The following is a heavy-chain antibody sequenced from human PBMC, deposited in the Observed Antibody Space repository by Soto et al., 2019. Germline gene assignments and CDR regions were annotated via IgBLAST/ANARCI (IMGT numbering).Heavy chain of an antibody. CDR1: GFSLSTSGVG. Sequence: QITLKESGPTLVKPTQTLTLTCTFSGFSLSTSGVGVGWIRQPPGKALEWLALIYWDDDKRYSPSLRSRLTINKDTSKNQVFLTMTNMDPMDTATYYCIQSRCGGDCLQSYASHYYYGMDVWGQGTTVTVSS. J-gene: IGHJ6*02. CDR2: IYWDDDK. D-gene: IGHD2-21*02. CDR3: IQSRCGGDCLQSYASHYYYGMDV. V-gene: IGHV2-5*02.